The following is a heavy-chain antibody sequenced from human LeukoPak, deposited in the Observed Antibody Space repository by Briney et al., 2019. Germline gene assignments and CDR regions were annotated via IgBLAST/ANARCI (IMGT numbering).Heavy chain of an antibody. CDR3: AKDQAAAGTRYFDY. D-gene: IGHD6-13*01. Sequence: PGGSLRLSCAASGFTFSSYGMHWVRQAPGKGLEWMAFIRYDGSNKYYADSVKGRFTISRDNSKNTLYLQMNSLRAEDTAVYYCAKDQAAAGTRYFDYWGQGTLVTVSS. CDR2: IRYDGSNK. V-gene: IGHV3-30*02. CDR1: GFTFSSYG. J-gene: IGHJ4*02.